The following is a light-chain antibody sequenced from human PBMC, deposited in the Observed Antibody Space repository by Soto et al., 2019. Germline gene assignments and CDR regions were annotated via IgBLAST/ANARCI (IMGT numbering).Light chain of an antibody. Sequence: DIQMTQSPSTLSASVGDRVSITCRSSQSVGNSVAWYQQRPGHAPKLLIFDASTLESGVPTKFSGSGSDTEFTFTISSLQHDDSANYYCQQYNNYGLTFGGGTKVDIK. CDR3: QQYNNYGLT. J-gene: IGKJ4*02. CDR1: QSVGNS. V-gene: IGKV1-5*01. CDR2: DAS.